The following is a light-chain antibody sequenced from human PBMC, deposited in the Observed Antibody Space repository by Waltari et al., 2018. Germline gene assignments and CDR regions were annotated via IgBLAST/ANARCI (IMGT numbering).Light chain of an antibody. V-gene: IGKV5-2*01. CDR2: AAT. CDR1: QDIDDD. CDR3: LQHDKFLSLT. Sequence: ETTLTQSPAFMSATPGDKVNISCKASQDIDDDMNWYQQKPGAAALFMILAATTRVPAFPPRCSGSWYGTDFTLTINNIESEDAAYYFCLQHDKFLSLTLGGGTKVEIK. J-gene: IGKJ4*01.